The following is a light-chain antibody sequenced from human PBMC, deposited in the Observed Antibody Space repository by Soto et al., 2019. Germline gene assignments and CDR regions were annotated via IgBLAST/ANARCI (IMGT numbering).Light chain of an antibody. CDR1: QSVSRY. CDR3: PQRSNWPIT. V-gene: IGKV3-11*01. J-gene: IGKJ5*01. CDR2: DAS. Sequence: EIVFTESRATPHLSPGERATLSCMASQSVSRYLAWYQQKPGQAPRLLIYDASNRATGIPARFSGSGSGTDFTLTISSLEPEDFAVYYCPQRSNWPITFGEGTRLEIK.